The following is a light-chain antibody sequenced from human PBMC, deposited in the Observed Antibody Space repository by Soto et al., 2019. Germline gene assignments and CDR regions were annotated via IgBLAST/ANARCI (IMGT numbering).Light chain of an antibody. CDR2: DAS. V-gene: IGKV3D-20*01. CDR1: QSVSSSY. J-gene: IGKJ1*01. Sequence: IVLTQSPGTLSLSPGERATLSCSASQSVSSSYLAWYQQKPGLAPRLLIYDASRRATGIPDRFSGSGSGADFILSISRLEPEDFAVYYCQQYGSSPWTFGQGTKVDIK. CDR3: QQYGSSPWT.